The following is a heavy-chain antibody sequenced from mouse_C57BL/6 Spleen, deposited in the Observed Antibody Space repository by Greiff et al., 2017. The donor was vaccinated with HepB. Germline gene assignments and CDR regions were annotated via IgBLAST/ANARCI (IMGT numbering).Heavy chain of an antibody. D-gene: IGHD2-2*01. CDR2: IDPETGGT. V-gene: IGHV1-15*01. CDR1: GYTFTDYE. Sequence: VQLQESGAELVRPGASVTLSCKASGYTFTDYEMHWVKQTPVHGLEWIGAIDPETGGTAYNQKFKGKAILTADKSSSTAYMERRSLTSEDSAVYYCTRMVTTGVFDYWGQGTTLTVSS. CDR3: TRMVTTGVFDY. J-gene: IGHJ2*01.